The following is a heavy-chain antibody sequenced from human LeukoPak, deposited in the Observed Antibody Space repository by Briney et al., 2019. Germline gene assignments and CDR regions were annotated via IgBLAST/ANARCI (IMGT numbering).Heavy chain of an antibody. V-gene: IGHV3-21*04. CDR2: ISSSSSYI. J-gene: IGHJ4*02. Sequence: GGSLRLSCAASGFTFSSYSMNWVRQAPGKGLEWVSSISSSSSYIYYADSVKGRFTISRDNAKNSLYLQMNSLRAEDTAVYYCAREGGSWTPFDYWGQGTLVTVSS. D-gene: IGHD6-13*01. CDR3: AREGGSWTPFDY. CDR1: GFTFSSYS.